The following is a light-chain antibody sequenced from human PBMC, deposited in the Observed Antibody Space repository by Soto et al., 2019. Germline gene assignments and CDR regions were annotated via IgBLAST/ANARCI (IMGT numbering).Light chain of an antibody. J-gene: IGKJ1*01. CDR3: LQHSTYPLT. CDR1: QGIRND. V-gene: IGKV1-17*01. Sequence: DIQMTQFPSSLSASVGDRVTITCRASQGIRNDLGWYQQKPGKAPKRLIYAASSLQSGVPSRFSGSGSATEFTLAIRSLQPEDSATFYCLQHSTYPLTFGQGTKVEIK. CDR2: AAS.